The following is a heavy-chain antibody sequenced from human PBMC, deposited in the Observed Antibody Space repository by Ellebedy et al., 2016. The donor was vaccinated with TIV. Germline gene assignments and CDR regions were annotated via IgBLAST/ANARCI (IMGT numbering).Heavy chain of an antibody. D-gene: IGHD1-26*01. CDR1: GFTFSDHY. CDR2: TRNKANSYIT. CDR3: ARGASGSYYVTYFDY. J-gene: IGHJ4*02. V-gene: IGHV3-72*01. Sequence: PGGSLRLSCAASGFTFSDHYMDWVRQAPGKGLEWVGRTRNKANSYITEYAASVKGRFTISRDASRNSLYLQMNSLKTEDTAVYYCARGASGSYYVTYFDYWGQGTLVTVSS.